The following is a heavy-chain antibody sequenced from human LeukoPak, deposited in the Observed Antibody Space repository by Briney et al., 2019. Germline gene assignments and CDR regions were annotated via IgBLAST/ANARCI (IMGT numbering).Heavy chain of an antibody. J-gene: IGHJ1*01. CDR1: GFTFSSYG. CDR2: IRYDGSNK. V-gene: IGHV3-30*02. CDR3: AKAPFQRWLQFGYFQH. D-gene: IGHD5-24*01. Sequence: ETGGSLRLSCAASGFTFSSYGMHWVRQAPGKGLEWVAVIRYDGSNKYYADSVKGRFTISRDNSKNTLYLQMNSLRAEDTAVYYCAKAPFQRWLQFGYFQHWGQGTLVTVSS.